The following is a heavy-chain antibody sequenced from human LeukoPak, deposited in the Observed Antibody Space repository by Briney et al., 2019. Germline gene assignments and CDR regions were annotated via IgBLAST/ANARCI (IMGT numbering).Heavy chain of an antibody. CDR3: ARGVGGYCSGGSCYSGPNWFDP. CDR2: IYYSGST. CDR1: GGPISSSSYY. D-gene: IGHD2-15*01. V-gene: IGHV4-39*07. J-gene: IGHJ5*02. Sequence: SETLSLTCTVSGGPISSSSYYWGWIRQPPGKGLEWIGGIYYSGSTYYNPSLKSRVTISVDTSKNQFSLKLSSVTAADTAVYYCARGVGGYCSGGSCYSGPNWFDPWGQGTLVTVSS.